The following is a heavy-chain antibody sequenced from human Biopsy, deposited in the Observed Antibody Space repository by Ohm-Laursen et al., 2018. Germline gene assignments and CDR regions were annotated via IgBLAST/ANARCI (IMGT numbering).Heavy chain of an antibody. CDR2: IYSGGNT. D-gene: IGHD6-19*01. Sequence: GTLSLTCTVSGDSLTSGPANWSWIRQSPGQGLEYIGFIYSGGNTNYNPSLKNRVTMSVDTSKNQFYLKLYSVTAADTAVYYCARGRRTSGWPYFDNWGQGALVIVSS. V-gene: IGHV4-61*01. CDR3: ARGRRTSGWPYFDN. CDR1: GDSLTSGPAN. J-gene: IGHJ4*02.